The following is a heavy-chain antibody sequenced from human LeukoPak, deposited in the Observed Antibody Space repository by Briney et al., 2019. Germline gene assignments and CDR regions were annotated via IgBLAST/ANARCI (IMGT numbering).Heavy chain of an antibody. CDR1: GFTFTNYL. D-gene: IGHD2-2*01. Sequence: ASVKIACKSFGFTFTNYLLHWVRQAPGQGLEWMGWINPKSGGTNSAQKFQGRVTMTRDTSISTAYMELSRLRSDDTAVYFCARDGGPYCSSTTCYRHWFDIWGQGTLVTVSS. J-gene: IGHJ5*02. V-gene: IGHV1-2*02. CDR2: INPKSGGT. CDR3: ARDGGPYCSSTTCYRHWFDI.